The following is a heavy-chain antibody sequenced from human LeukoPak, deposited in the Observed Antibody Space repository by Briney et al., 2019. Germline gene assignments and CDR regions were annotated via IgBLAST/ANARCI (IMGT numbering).Heavy chain of an antibody. D-gene: IGHD6-13*01. J-gene: IGHJ4*02. CDR1: GFTFSDYY. Sequence: GGSLRLSCAASGFTFSDYYMSWIRQAPGKGLEWVSGISGSGGSTYYADSVKGRFTISRDNSKNTLYLQMNSLRAEDTAVYYCAKMGQQLVWGQGTLVTVSS. CDR2: ISGSGGST. V-gene: IGHV3-23*01. CDR3: AKMGQQLV.